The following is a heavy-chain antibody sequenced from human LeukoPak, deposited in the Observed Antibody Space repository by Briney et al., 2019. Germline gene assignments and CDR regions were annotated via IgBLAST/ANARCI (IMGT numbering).Heavy chain of an antibody. V-gene: IGHV4-4*07. CDR2: IYTSGST. J-gene: IGHJ6*02. CDR1: GGSISSYY. Sequence: ASETLSLTSTVSGGSISSYYWSWIRQPAGKGLEWIGRIYTSGSTNYNPSLKSRVTMSVDTSKNQFSLKLSSVTAADTAVYYCARGVTAMGPYYYYGMDVWGQGTTVTVSS. CDR3: ARGVTAMGPYYYYGMDV. D-gene: IGHD5-18*01.